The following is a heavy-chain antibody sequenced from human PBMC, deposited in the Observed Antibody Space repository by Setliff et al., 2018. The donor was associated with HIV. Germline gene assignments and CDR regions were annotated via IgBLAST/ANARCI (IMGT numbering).Heavy chain of an antibody. J-gene: IGHJ3*02. CDR3: ARPRLWRDAFDI. CDR2: IYYSGSP. V-gene: IGHV4-59*12. Sequence: SETLSLTCTVSGDSISSYYWNWIRQPPGKELEWIGSIYYSGSPNYNPSLKSRVTMSVDTSKNQFSLRLSSVTAADTAVYYCARPRLWRDAFDIWGQGAMVTVSS. CDR1: GDSISSYY. D-gene: IGHD1-1*01.